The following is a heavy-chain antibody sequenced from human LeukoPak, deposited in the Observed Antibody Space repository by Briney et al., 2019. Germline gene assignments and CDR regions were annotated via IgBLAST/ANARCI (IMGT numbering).Heavy chain of an antibody. CDR3: ASLKGLYYFDY. Sequence: SVKVSCKASGGTFSSYAIIWVRQAPGQGLEWMGRIIPILGIANYAQKFQGRVTITADKSTSTAYMELSSLRSEDTAVYYCASLKGLYYFDYWGQGTLVTVSS. CDR1: GGTFSSYA. CDR2: IIPILGIA. V-gene: IGHV1-69*04. J-gene: IGHJ4*02.